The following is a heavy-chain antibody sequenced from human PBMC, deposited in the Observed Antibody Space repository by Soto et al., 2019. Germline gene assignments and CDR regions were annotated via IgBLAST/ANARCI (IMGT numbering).Heavy chain of an antibody. CDR3: AKVEQQQVGSYGGYYYGMDV. J-gene: IGHJ6*02. CDR2: ISYDGSNK. V-gene: IGHV3-30*18. CDR1: GFTFSSYG. Sequence: TGGSLRLSCAASGFTFSSYGMHWVRQAPGKGLEWVAVISYDGSNKYYADSVKGRFTISRDNSKNTLYLQMNSLRAEDTAVYYCAKVEQQQVGSYGGYYYGMDVWGQGTTVTVSS. D-gene: IGHD6-13*01.